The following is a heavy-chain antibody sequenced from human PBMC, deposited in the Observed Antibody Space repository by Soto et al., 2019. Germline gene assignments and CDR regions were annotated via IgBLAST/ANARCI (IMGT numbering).Heavy chain of an antibody. Sequence: GESLKISCKGSGYSFTSYWIGWVRQMPGQGLEWMGIIYPGDSDTRYSPSFQGQVTISADKSISTAYLQWSSLKASDTAMYYCARTRTYYYDRSGYYSDYWGQGTLVTLSS. D-gene: IGHD3-22*01. CDR2: IYPGDSDT. V-gene: IGHV5-51*01. J-gene: IGHJ4*02. CDR1: GYSFTSYW. CDR3: ARTRTYYYDRSGYYSDY.